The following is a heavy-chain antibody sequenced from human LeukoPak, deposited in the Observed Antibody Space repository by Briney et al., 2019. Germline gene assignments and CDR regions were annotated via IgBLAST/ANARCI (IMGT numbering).Heavy chain of an antibody. D-gene: IGHD2-21*02. V-gene: IGHV4-61*05. CDR3: ARYSWVTDFDY. Sequence: PSETLSLTCTVSGGSISSSSYYWGWIRQPPGKGLEWIGYIYYSGSTNYNPSLKSRVTISVDTSKNQFSLKLSSVTAADTAVYYCARYSWVTDFDYWGQGTLVTVSS. CDR2: IYYSGST. CDR1: GGSISSSSYY. J-gene: IGHJ4*02.